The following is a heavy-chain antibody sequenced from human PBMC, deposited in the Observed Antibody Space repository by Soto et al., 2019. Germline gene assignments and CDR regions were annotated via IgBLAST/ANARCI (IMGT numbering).Heavy chain of an antibody. V-gene: IGHV3-15*07. CDR1: GFTFSRAW. Sequence: EVQLVESGGGLVKPGGSLRLSCAASGFTFSRAWVNWVRLAPGKGLEWVGRIRSKADGGTTDYTAPVEGSFTVSRDDSKNTAYLQMNSLKTEDTAVYYCTTVSLHFWWGAFDIWGLGTMVTVSS. CDR3: TTVSLHFWWGAFDI. D-gene: IGHD2-8*02. CDR2: IRSKADGGTT. J-gene: IGHJ3*02.